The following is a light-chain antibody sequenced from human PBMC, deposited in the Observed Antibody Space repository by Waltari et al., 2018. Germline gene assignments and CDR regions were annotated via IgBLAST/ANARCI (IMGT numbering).Light chain of an antibody. CDR1: QSVGST. V-gene: IGKV3-20*01. CDR3: QHYVRLPAT. Sequence: DIVLTQSPGNLSLSPGERATLSCRASQSVGSTLAWYQQKPGQPPRLLIYGASSRATGIPDRFSGSGSGTDFSLTIGRLEPEDFAVYYCQHYVRLPATFGQGTKVEIK. CDR2: GAS. J-gene: IGKJ1*01.